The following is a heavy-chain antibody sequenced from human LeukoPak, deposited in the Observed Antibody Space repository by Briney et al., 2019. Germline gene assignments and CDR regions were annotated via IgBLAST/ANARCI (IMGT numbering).Heavy chain of an antibody. CDR2: IYHSGTT. J-gene: IGHJ4*02. CDR3: ARLDVGYSYGYRAYYFDY. V-gene: IGHV4-38-2*02. Sequence: SETLSLTCTVSGYSISSGYYWGWIRQPPGKGLEWIGSIYHSGTTYYNPSLKSRVTISVDTSKNQFSLKLSSVTAADTAVYYCARLDVGYSYGYRAYYFDYWGQGTLVTVSS. D-gene: IGHD5-18*01. CDR1: GYSISSGYY.